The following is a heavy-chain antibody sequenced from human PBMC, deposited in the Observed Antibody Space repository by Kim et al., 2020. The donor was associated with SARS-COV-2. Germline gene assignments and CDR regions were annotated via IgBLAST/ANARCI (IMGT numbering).Heavy chain of an antibody. V-gene: IGHV3-48*02. CDR3: ARECSSSSFSYQYAMDV. D-gene: IGHD2-2*01. Sequence: GGSLRLSCAVSGFTFSDYSMNWVRQAPGTGLEWLSYISSSSRAIYYATSVKGRFTISRDNAKNSLYLQVSSLRDEDTAVYYCARECSSSSFSYQYAMDVWGQGPTVTVSS. J-gene: IGHJ6*02. CDR2: ISSSSRAI. CDR1: GFTFSDYS.